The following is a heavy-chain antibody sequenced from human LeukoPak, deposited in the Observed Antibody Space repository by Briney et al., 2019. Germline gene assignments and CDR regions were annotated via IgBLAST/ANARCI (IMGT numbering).Heavy chain of an antibody. J-gene: IGHJ3*02. CDR1: GFTFRSYG. D-gene: IGHD5-24*01. CDR2: ISGSGGST. CDR3: ASRDGYNWGGDAFDI. Sequence: PGGSLRLSCAASGFTFRSYGMNWVRQAPGKGLEWVSTISGSGGSTYYADSVKGRFTISRDNAKNTLYLQMNSLRAEDTAVYYCASRDGYNWGGDAFDIWGQGTMVTVSS. V-gene: IGHV3-23*01.